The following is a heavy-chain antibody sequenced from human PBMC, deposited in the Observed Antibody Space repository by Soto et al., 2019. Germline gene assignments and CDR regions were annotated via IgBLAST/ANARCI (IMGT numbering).Heavy chain of an antibody. V-gene: IGHV1-18*01. Sequence: HLVQSGAEVKKPGDSLKVSCKSSGYTFTSYGIVWVRQAPGQGLEWMGWISTYNVDTKYAQKFKGRLTMGTDTSPTNGTSTVAAFMELTSLTSDDTAIYYCARGGFAYGFLDFWGQGTLATVSS. D-gene: IGHD5-18*01. CDR1: GYTFTSYG. CDR3: ARGGFAYGFLDF. CDR2: ISTYNVDT. J-gene: IGHJ4*02.